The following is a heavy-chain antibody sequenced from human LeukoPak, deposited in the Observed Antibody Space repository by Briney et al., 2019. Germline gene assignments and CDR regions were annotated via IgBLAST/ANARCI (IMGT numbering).Heavy chain of an antibody. CDR3: ARVRMSQGSSWYDFDY. V-gene: IGHV3-53*01. Sequence: GGSLRLSCAASGFTFSSNYMSWVRQAPGKGLEWVSVIYSGGSTYYSDSVKGRFTISRDNSKNTLYLQMNSLRAEDTAVYYCARVRMSQGSSWYDFDYWGQGTLVTVSS. D-gene: IGHD6-13*01. CDR1: GFTFSSNY. J-gene: IGHJ4*02. CDR2: IYSGGST.